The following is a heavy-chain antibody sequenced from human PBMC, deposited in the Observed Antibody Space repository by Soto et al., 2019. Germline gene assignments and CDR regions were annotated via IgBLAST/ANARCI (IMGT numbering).Heavy chain of an antibody. CDR1: GFIFSDYY. Sequence: PGGSLRLSCAASGFIFSDYYMSWIRQAPGKGLAWVSKSRSSEDYADSVKGRFTSSRDNAKNSLYLQRNSLRAEDTAVSFCVTVRGRKFDFWGEGLVVTVS. J-gene: IGHJ4*02. D-gene: IGHD6-6*01. CDR2: SRSSE. V-gene: IGHV3-11*01. CDR3: VTVRGRKFDF.